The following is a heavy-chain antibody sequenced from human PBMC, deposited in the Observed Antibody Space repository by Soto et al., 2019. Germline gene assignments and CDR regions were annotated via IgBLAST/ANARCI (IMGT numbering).Heavy chain of an antibody. D-gene: IGHD6-19*01. V-gene: IGHV3-23*01. Sequence: PGGSLRLSCAAAGFTLSSYAMTWVRQAPVNGLKFVSAISGIFGSTYYADSVKGRFTISRYDSKNTLNLQMSSLRAYDTAVHYFAKDFLGYRSGYFDYWGQGTLVTVSS. CDR3: AKDFLGYRSGYFDY. CDR2: ISGIFGST. CDR1: GFTLSSYA. J-gene: IGHJ4*02.